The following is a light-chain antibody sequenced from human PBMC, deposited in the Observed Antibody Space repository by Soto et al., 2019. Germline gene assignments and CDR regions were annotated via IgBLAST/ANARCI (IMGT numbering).Light chain of an antibody. Sequence: QPVLTQSPSASASLGASVKLTCTLSSGHSSNVVAWHQQQPDKGPRCLMKVNTDGSHIKGDGIPDRFSGSSSGAERHLIISSLQSEDEADYYCQTWATGIVVFGGRTKLTVL. CDR2: VNTDGSH. V-gene: IGLV4-69*01. CDR1: SGHSSNV. J-gene: IGLJ2*01. CDR3: QTWATGIVV.